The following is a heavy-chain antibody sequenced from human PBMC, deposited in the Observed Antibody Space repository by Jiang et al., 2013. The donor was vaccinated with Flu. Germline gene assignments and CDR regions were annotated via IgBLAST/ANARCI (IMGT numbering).Heavy chain of an antibody. J-gene: IGHJ3*02. CDR3: ARGYYYASSVGYAFDI. CDR1: GYTFPDYG. D-gene: IGHD3-22*01. Sequence: SGAEVKKPGASVMVSCKASGYTFPDYGIHWVRQAPGQGLEWMGWISAYSGDTNYAQRLQGRVTMTTDTSTSTAYMELRSLRSDDTAVYYCARGYYYASSVGYAFDIWGQGTMVTVSS. V-gene: IGHV1-18*01. CDR2: ISAYSGDT.